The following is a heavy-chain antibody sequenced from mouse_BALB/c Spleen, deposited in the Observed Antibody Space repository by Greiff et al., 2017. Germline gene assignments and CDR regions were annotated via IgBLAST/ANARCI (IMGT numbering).Heavy chain of an antibody. CDR2: ISSGSSTI. D-gene: IGHD3-1*01. V-gene: IGHV5-17*02. J-gene: IGHJ2*01. CDR3: ARSGGRPYYFDY. Sequence: EVQGVESGGGLVQPGGSRKLSCAASGFTFSSFGMHWVRQAPEKGLEWVAYISSGSSTIYYADTVKGRFTISRDNPKNTLFLQMTSLRSEDKAMYYCARSGGRPYYFDYWGQGTTLTVSS. CDR1: GFTFSSFG.